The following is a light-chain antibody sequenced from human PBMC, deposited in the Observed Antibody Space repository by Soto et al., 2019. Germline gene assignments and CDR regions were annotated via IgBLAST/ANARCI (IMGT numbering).Light chain of an antibody. J-gene: IGKJ5*01. Sequence: EIVLTQSPGTLSLSQGERATLSCRASENVRNNYLAWYQQKPGQAPRLLISGASKRATGIPDRFSGSGSGTDFTLTINRLEPEDFAVYYCQQYGSSITFGQGTRLEI. V-gene: IGKV3-20*01. CDR3: QQYGSSIT. CDR1: ENVRNNY. CDR2: GAS.